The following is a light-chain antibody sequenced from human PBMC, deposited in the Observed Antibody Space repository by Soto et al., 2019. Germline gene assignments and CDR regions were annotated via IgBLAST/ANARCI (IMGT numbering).Light chain of an antibody. Sequence: QPVLTQPPSASGTPGQRVTISCSGSTSNIGINTVNWYQRLPGTAPKLLIHANNQRPSGVPDRFSGSKSGTSASLAISGLQSEDEADYYCAAWDDSLNGVIFGGGTKLTVL. CDR3: AAWDDSLNGVI. V-gene: IGLV1-44*01. CDR2: ANN. J-gene: IGLJ2*01. CDR1: TSNIGINT.